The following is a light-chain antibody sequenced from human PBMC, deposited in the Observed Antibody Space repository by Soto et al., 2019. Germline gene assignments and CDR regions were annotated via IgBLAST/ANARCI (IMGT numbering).Light chain of an antibody. V-gene: IGLV1-40*01. CDR2: GNS. Sequence: QSVLTQPPSVSGAPGQRVTISCIGSSSNIGAKYDVHWYQHLPGTAPKLLIYGNSNRPSGVPDRFSGSKSGTSASLAITGLQAEDEADYYGQSYDNSLSWVFGGGTKVTVL. CDR1: SSNIGAKYD. CDR3: QSYDNSLSWV. J-gene: IGLJ3*02.